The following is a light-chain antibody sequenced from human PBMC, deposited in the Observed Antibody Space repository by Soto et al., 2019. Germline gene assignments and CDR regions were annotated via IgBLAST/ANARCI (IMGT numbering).Light chain of an antibody. CDR1: QTVRNNY. V-gene: IGKV3D-20*01. CDR3: QQFSSYPLT. J-gene: IGKJ4*01. Sequence: EIVLTQSAATLSLSTGERATLSCGTSQTVRNNYLAWYQQKPGQAPRLLIYDASSRATGIPDRFSGGGSGTDFTLTISRLETEDFAVYYCQQFSSYPLTFGGGTKVDIK. CDR2: DAS.